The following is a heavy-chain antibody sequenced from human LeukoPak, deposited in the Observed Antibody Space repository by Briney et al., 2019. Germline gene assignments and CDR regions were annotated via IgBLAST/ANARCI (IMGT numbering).Heavy chain of an antibody. D-gene: IGHD3-10*01. J-gene: IGHJ5*02. CDR2: IKQDGSEK. V-gene: IGHV3-7*01. Sequence: GGSLRLSCAASGFTFSSYWMSWVRQAPGKGLEWVANIKQDGSEKHYVDSVKGRFTISRDNAKNSLYLQMNSLRAEDTAVYYCARDWYYGSGSYGFDPWGQGTLVTVSS. CDR1: GFTFSSYW. CDR3: ARDWYYGSGSYGFDP.